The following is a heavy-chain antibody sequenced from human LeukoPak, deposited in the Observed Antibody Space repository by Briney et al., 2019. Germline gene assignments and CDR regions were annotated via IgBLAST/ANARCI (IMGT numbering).Heavy chain of an antibody. J-gene: IGHJ4*02. CDR2: IIPIFGTA. D-gene: IGHD3-22*01. Sequence: SVKVSCKASGYTFTSYAISWVRQAPGQGLEWMGGIIPIFGTANYAQKFQGRVTITADESTSTAYMELSSLRSEDTAVYYCARNYDAILPLDYWGQGTLVTVSS. CDR1: GYTFTSYA. V-gene: IGHV1-69*13. CDR3: ARNYDAILPLDY.